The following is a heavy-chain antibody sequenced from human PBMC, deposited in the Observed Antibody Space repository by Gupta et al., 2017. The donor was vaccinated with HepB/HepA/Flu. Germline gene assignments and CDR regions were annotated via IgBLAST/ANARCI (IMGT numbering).Heavy chain of an antibody. CDR1: GFTFSGSA. CDR3: TSTPGEYTAHRRAGY. V-gene: IGHV3-73*01. CDR2: IRSNANSSAT. Sequence: EVQLVESGGGLVQPGGSLKLSCAASGFTFSGSAMHWIRQASGKGLEWVGRIRSNANSSATAYAASVKGRFTISRDDSKNTAYLQMNSLKTEDTAVYYCTSTPGEYTAHRRAGYWGQGTLVTVSS. J-gene: IGHJ4*02. D-gene: IGHD5-18*01.